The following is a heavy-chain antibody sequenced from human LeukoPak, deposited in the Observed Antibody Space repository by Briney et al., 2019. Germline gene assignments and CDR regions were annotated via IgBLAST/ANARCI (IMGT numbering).Heavy chain of an antibody. J-gene: IGHJ6*03. Sequence: SETLSLTCAVYGGSFSGYYWNWIRQPPGKGLEWIGEINHSGSTNYNPSLKSRVTISVDTSKNQFSLKLSSVTAADTAVYYCARAAAPEAGYYYYYMDVWGKGTTVTVSS. D-gene: IGHD6-19*01. V-gene: IGHV4-34*01. CDR1: GGSFSGYY. CDR2: INHSGST. CDR3: ARAAAPEAGYYYYYMDV.